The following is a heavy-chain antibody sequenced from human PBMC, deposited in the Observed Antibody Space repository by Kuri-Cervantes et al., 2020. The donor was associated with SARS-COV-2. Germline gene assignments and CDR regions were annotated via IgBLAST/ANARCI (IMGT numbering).Heavy chain of an antibody. J-gene: IGHJ2*01. CDR3: ARVAVVVVAADWYFDL. D-gene: IGHD2-15*01. Sequence: GSLRLSCTVSGGSISSYYWSWIRQPAGKGLEWIGRIYTSGSTNYNPPLKSRVTMSVDTSKNQFSLKLSSVTAADTAVYYCARVAVVVVAADWYFDLWGRGTLVTVSS. V-gene: IGHV4-4*07. CDR1: GGSISSYY. CDR2: IYTSGST.